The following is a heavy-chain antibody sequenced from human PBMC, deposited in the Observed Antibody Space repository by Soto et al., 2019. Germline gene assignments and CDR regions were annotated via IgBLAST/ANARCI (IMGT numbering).Heavy chain of an antibody. Sequence: GGSLRLSCVVSGFTFSSYAMTWARQAPGKGLEWVSGIGGSGDITYYADSVKGRFAISRDNSKNTLYLQMNSLRAEDTAVYYCAKGYSGYDSAFHHWGQGTLVTVS. V-gene: IGHV3-23*01. CDR3: AKGYSGYDSAFHH. J-gene: IGHJ1*01. CDR1: GFTFSSYA. D-gene: IGHD5-12*01. CDR2: IGGSGDIT.